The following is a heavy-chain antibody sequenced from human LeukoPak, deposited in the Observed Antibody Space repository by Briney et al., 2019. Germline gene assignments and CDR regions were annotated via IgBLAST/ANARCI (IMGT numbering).Heavy chain of an antibody. CDR3: ARLVWGSYGGYAFDI. V-gene: IGHV1-18*01. J-gene: IGHJ3*02. Sequence: GASVKVSCKASGYTFTSYGISWVRQAPGQGLEWMGWISAYNGNTNYAQKLQGRVTMTTDTSTSAAYMELRSLRSDDTAVYYCARLVWGSYGGYAFDIWGQGTMVTVSS. CDR1: GYTFTSYG. CDR2: ISAYNGNT. D-gene: IGHD3-16*01.